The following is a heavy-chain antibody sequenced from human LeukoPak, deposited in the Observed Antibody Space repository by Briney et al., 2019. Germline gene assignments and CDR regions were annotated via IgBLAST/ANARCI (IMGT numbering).Heavy chain of an antibody. CDR2: IYYSAST. CDR1: GFSISSGDYY. V-gene: IGHV4-30-4*01. D-gene: IGHD4-23*01. Sequence: PSETLSLTCTVSGFSISSGDYYRSWIGQPPGKGLEWIGYIYYSASTYYNPPLKRRVTISVDTSKNQFSLKLSSVTAADTAVYYCARLNGGEFFDYWGQGTLVTVSS. J-gene: IGHJ4*02. CDR3: ARLNGGEFFDY.